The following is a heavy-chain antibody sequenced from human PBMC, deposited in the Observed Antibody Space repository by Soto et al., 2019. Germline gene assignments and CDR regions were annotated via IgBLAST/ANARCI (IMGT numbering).Heavy chain of an antibody. CDR3: LRADSYNNYRTKDL. D-gene: IGHD4-4*01. CDR1: GYSFTGYY. J-gene: IGHJ5*02. Sequence: QVQLVQSGAEVKKPGSSVKVSCRSSGYSFTGYYIHWVRQAPGQGLEWMGWISPNTGDTNSAQKFQGRVTLTRDTSISTFYLELSRLRSDATAVFFCLRADSYNNYRTKDLLGQGTLVTVSS. V-gene: IGHV1-2*02. CDR2: ISPNTGDT.